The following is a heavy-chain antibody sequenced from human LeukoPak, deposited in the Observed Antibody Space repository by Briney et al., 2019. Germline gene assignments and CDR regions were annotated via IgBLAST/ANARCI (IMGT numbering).Heavy chain of an antibody. D-gene: IGHD2-8*01. CDR1: ASSITSTYY. CDR3: ARVLHAPYLIDS. J-gene: IGHJ4*02. V-gene: IGHV4-38-2*02. Sequence: SETLSLTCTVYASSITSTYYWAWFRQPPGKGLEWIATVFRLQTVRTFYNPSLESRVTMSLDPSQNQFSLNLTSVTAADTALYFRARVLHAPYLIDSWGQGTLVTVSS. CDR2: VFRLQTVRT.